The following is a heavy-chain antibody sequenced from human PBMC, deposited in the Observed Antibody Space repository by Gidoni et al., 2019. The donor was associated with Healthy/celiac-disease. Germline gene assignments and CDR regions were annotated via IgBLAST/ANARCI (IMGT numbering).Heavy chain of an antibody. CDR3: AKDPQYSSSWYPTYYFDY. Sequence: EVQLVESGGGVVQPGGSLGLSCAASGFPFDDYAMHWVRQAPGKGLEWVSLISGDGGSTYYADSVKGRFTISRDNSKNSLYLQMNSLRTEDTALYYCAKDPQYSSSWYPTYYFDYWGQGTLVTVSS. J-gene: IGHJ4*02. D-gene: IGHD6-13*01. CDR1: GFPFDDYA. V-gene: IGHV3-43*02. CDR2: ISGDGGST.